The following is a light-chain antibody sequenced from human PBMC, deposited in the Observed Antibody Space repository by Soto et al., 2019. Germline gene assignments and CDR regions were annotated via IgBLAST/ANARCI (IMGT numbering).Light chain of an antibody. CDR3: NSYTVSRTVI. V-gene: IGLV2-14*01. Sequence: QSVLTQPASVSGSPGQSITISCSGTSSDVGAHDFVSWYQHHPDKAPKVMIFEVAKRPSGVSNRFSGSKTGNTASLTISGLQAEDEADYYCNSYTVSRTVIFGGGTKLTVL. J-gene: IGLJ2*01. CDR1: SSDVGAHDF. CDR2: EVA.